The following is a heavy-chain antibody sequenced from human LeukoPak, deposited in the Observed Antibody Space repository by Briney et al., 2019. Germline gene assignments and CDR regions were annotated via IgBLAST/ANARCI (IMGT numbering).Heavy chain of an antibody. CDR3: ARDLRVRGYSYGQPLEYYYGMDV. J-gene: IGHJ6*02. Sequence: PSETLSLTCTVSGGSIGSYYWSWIRQPPGQGLEWIGYIYYSGSTNYSPSLKSRVTISVDTSKNQFSLKLSAVTAADTAVYYCARDLRVRGYSYGQPLEYYYGMDVWGQGTTVTVSS. CDR1: GGSIGSYY. D-gene: IGHD5-18*01. V-gene: IGHV4-59*01. CDR2: IYYSGST.